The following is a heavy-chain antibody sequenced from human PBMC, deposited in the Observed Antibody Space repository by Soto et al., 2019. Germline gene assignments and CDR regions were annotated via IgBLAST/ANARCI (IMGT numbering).Heavy chain of an antibody. D-gene: IGHD3-10*01. V-gene: IGHV3-48*01. CDR3: ARAVTWGLDV. Sequence: EVQLVESGGGLVQPGGSLRLSCAASGFTFSLYSMSWVRQAPGKGLEWVSYFSRSSTGIHYADSVKGRFTISRDDATNSMHLQMNSLRAGDTAVYYCARAVTWGLDVWGQGTTVSISS. J-gene: IGHJ6*02. CDR2: FSRSSTGI. CDR1: GFTFSLYS.